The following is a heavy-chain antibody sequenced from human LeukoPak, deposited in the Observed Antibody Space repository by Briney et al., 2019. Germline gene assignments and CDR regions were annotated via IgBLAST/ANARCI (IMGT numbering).Heavy chain of an antibody. CDR1: GGTFSSYA. D-gene: IGHD5-12*01. J-gene: IGHJ4*02. V-gene: IGHV1-69*04. Sequence: GASVKVSCKASGGTFSSYAISWVRQAPGQGLEWMGRIIPILGIANYAQKFQGRVTITADKSTSTAYMELSSLRSEDTAVYYCARGSRRGVDSGQKGIPLDYWGQGTLVTVSS. CDR3: ARGSRRGVDSGQKGIPLDY. CDR2: IIPILGIA.